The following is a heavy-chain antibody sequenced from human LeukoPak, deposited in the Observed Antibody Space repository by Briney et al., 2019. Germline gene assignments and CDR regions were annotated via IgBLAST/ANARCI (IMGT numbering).Heavy chain of an antibody. Sequence: ASVKVSCKVSGYTLSELSMHWVRQAPGKGLEWMGGFDPEDGETIYAQKFQGRVTMTEDTSTDTAYMEVSSLRSEDTAVYYCATGGASQQSYDFWSGYSITPSSDYWGQGTLVTVSS. CDR3: ATGGASQQSYDFWSGYSITPSSDY. V-gene: IGHV1-24*01. J-gene: IGHJ4*02. D-gene: IGHD3-3*01. CDR1: GYTLSELS. CDR2: FDPEDGET.